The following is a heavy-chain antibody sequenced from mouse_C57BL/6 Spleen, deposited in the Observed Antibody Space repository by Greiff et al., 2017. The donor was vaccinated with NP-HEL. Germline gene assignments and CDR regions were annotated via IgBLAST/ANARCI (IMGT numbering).Heavy chain of an antibody. CDR1: GFTFSDYY. CDR2: ISNGGGST. J-gene: IGHJ2*01. Sequence: EVKLVESGGGLVQPGGSLKLSCAASGFTFSDYYMYWVRQTPEKRLEWVAYISNGGGSTYYPDTVKGRFTISRDNAKNTLYLQMSRLKSEDTAMYYCARQDLSIVTLDYWGQGTTLTVSS. D-gene: IGHD2-5*01. CDR3: ARQDLSIVTLDY. V-gene: IGHV5-12*01.